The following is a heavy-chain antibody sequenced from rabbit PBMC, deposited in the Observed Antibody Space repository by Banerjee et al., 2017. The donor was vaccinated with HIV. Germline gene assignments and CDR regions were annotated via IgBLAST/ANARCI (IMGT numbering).Heavy chain of an antibody. Sequence: QQQLEESGGGLVKPEGSLTLSCTASGFSFSNKYVMCWVRQAPGKGLEWIACINTSSGNTVYATWAKGRFTISRTSSTTVTLQMTSLTAADTATYFCARDGGRSVYTQYYFNLWGPGTLVTVS. V-gene: IGHV1S45*01. CDR2: INTSSGNT. D-gene: IGHD8-1*01. CDR3: ARDGGRSVYTQYYFNL. CDR1: GFSFSNKYV. J-gene: IGHJ4*01.